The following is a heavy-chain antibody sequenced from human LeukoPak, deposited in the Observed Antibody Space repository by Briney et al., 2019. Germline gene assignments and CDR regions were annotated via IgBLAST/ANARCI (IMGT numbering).Heavy chain of an antibody. CDR3: ANVVDWNYGRYFDY. Sequence: GGSLRLSCAASGFTFSSYAMNWVRQAPGKGLEWVSAISVSGGSIYYADSVKGRFTISRDNSKNTLYLQMNSLRAEDTAVYYCANVVDWNYGRYFDYWGQGTLVTVSS. D-gene: IGHD1-7*01. V-gene: IGHV3-23*01. CDR2: ISVSGGSI. J-gene: IGHJ4*02. CDR1: GFTFSSYA.